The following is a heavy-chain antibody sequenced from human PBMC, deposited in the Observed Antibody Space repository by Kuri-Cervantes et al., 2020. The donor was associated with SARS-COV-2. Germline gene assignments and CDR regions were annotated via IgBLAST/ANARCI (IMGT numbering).Heavy chain of an antibody. CDR3: ARELVVPAAIGDYYGMDV. CDR1: GFTFSSYS. D-gene: IGHD2-2*01. Sequence: GESLKISCAASGFTFSSYSMNWVRQAPGKGLEWVSSISSSSSYIYYADSVKGRFTISRDNAKNSLYLQMNSLRAEDTAVYYCARELVVPAAIGDYYGMDVWGQGTTVTVSS. V-gene: IGHV3-21*01. CDR2: ISSSSSYI. J-gene: IGHJ6*02.